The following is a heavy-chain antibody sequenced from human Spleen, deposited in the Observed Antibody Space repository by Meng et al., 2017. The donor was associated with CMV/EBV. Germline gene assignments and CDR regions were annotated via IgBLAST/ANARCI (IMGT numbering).Heavy chain of an antibody. CDR1: GFTFDDYA. D-gene: IGHD6-19*01. Sequence: GESLKISCAASGFTFDDYAMHWVRQAPGKGLEWVSLISWDGGRINYADSVKGRFTISRDNSKNSLYLQMNSLRAEDTALYYCAKDRGSGWYPDYWGQGTLVTVSS. J-gene: IGHJ4*02. CDR2: ISWDGGRI. CDR3: AKDRGSGWYPDY. V-gene: IGHV3-43D*03.